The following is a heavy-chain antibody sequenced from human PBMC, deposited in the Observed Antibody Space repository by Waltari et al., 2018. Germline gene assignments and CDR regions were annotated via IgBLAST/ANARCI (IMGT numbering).Heavy chain of an antibody. Sequence: QVQLVQSGAEVKKPGSSVKISCKASGVTFSSYAISWVRQAPGQGLEWMGRIIPIFGTANDAQEFQGRVTITADKSTRTAYMELSSLRSEDTAVYYCASEAAAGNDYYYGMDVWGQGTTVTVSS. D-gene: IGHD6-13*01. CDR2: IIPIFGTA. V-gene: IGHV1-69*08. J-gene: IGHJ6*02. CDR3: ASEAAAGNDYYYGMDV. CDR1: GVTFSSYA.